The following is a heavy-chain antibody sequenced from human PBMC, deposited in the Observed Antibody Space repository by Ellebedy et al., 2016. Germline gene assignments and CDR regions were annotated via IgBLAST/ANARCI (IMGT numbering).Heavy chain of an antibody. Sequence: GGSLRLSXAASGFTFSTYSMDWVRQAPGKGLEWVSSISSIISSSSYIYYANSVKGRFTISRDNAKNSLYLQMNSLRAEDTALYYCAKAPFDWLSHFDSWGQGALVTVSS. D-gene: IGHD3-9*01. V-gene: IGHV3-21*04. CDR2: ISSIISSSSYI. CDR3: AKAPFDWLSHFDS. CDR1: GFTFSTYS. J-gene: IGHJ4*02.